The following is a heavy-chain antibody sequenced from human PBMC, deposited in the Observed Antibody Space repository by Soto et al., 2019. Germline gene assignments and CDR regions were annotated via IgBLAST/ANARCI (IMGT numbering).Heavy chain of an antibody. CDR1: GDSMTRSVW. CDR2: VFHTGNT. D-gene: IGHD7-27*01. J-gene: IGHJ4*02. CDR3: ARKAWVRFDY. Sequence: LSLTCTVSGDSMTRSVWWTWVRQPPGKGLEWIGEVFHTGNTNYNPSLKSRVTMSVDKSTNEFSLKVTSVTAADTAIYYCARKAWVRFDYWGQGALVTVSS. V-gene: IGHV4-4*02.